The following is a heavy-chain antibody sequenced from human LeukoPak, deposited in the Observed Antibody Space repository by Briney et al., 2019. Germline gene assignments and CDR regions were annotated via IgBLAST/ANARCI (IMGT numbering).Heavy chain of an antibody. CDR1: GFTFSSYE. Sequence: PGGSLRLSCAAFGFTFSSYEMNWVRQAPGKGLEWVSYISSSGSTICYADSVKGRFTISRDNAKNSLYLQMNSLRAEDTAVYYCARESLQINSSSWYARYYYYMDVWGKGTTVTISS. J-gene: IGHJ6*03. CDR2: ISSSGSTI. D-gene: IGHD6-13*01. CDR3: ARESLQINSSSWYARYYYYMDV. V-gene: IGHV3-48*03.